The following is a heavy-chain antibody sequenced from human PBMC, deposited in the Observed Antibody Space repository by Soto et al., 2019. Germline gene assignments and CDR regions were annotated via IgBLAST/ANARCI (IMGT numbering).Heavy chain of an antibody. CDR2: IYSGGST. D-gene: IGHD6-19*01. J-gene: IGHJ4*02. CDR3: ARALGSGWSGDGY. CDR1: GFTVSSNY. V-gene: IGHV3-53*01. Sequence: GGSLRLSCAASGFTVSSNYMSWVRQAPGKGLEWVSVIYSGGSTYYADSVKGRFTISRDNSKNTLYLQMNSLRAEDTAVYYCARALGSGWSGDGYWGQGTLVTVSS.